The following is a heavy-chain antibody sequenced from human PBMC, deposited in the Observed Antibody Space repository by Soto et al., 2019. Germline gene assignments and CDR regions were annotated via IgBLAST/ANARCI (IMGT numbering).Heavy chain of an antibody. Sequence: SVKVSCKASGGTFSSYAISWVRQAPGQGLEWMGGIIPIFGTANYAQKFQGRVTITADESTSTAYMELSSLGSEDTAVYYCARDQEAYSSSWSFDYWGQGTLVTVSS. J-gene: IGHJ4*02. V-gene: IGHV1-69*13. D-gene: IGHD6-13*01. CDR3: ARDQEAYSSSWSFDY. CDR1: GGTFSSYA. CDR2: IIPIFGTA.